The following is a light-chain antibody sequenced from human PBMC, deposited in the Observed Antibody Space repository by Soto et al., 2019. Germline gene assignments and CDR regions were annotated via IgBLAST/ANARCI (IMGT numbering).Light chain of an antibody. CDR1: SSDVGAYNY. J-gene: IGLJ1*01. CDR2: EVS. CDR3: SSYAGRNNFV. V-gene: IGLV2-8*01. Sequence: QSVLTQPPSASGSPGQSVTISCTGTSSDVGAYNYVSWYQQHPGKAHKLMIYEVSKRPSGVPDRFSGSKSGNTASLTVSGLQAEDEADYYCSSYAGRNNFVFGTGTKLTVL.